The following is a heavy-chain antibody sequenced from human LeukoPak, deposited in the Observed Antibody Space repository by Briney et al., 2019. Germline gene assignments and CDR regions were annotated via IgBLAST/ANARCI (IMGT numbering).Heavy chain of an antibody. CDR2: IIPIFGTA. CDR1: GYTFTSYA. Sequence: SVKVSCKASGYTFTSYAMDWVRQAPGQGLEWMGGIIPIFGTANYAQKFQGRVTITADESTSTAYMELSSLRSEHTAVYYCARVLHVDSSGYYLSPDAFDIWGQGTMVTVSS. D-gene: IGHD3-22*01. J-gene: IGHJ3*02. V-gene: IGHV1-69*13. CDR3: ARVLHVDSSGYYLSPDAFDI.